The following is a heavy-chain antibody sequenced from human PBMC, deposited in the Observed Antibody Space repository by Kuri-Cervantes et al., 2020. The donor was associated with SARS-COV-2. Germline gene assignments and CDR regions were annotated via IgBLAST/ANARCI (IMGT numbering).Heavy chain of an antibody. V-gene: IGHV3-66*01. Sequence: GGSLRLSCAASGFTFSDYYMSWVRQAPGKGLEWVSVIYSGGSTYYADSVKGRFTISRDNSKNTLYLQMNSLRAEDTAVYYCARSLWSSGWYWGQGTLVTVSS. CDR3: ARSLWSSGWY. D-gene: IGHD6-19*01. J-gene: IGHJ4*02. CDR1: GFTFSDYY. CDR2: IYSGGST.